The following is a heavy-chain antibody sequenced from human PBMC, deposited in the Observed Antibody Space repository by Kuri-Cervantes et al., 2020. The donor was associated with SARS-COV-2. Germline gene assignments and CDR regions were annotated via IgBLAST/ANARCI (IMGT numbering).Heavy chain of an antibody. Sequence: GSLRLSCAFYGESFSGYYWNWIRQSPGKGPEWIGEVNHRGSTNYNPSLKSRVTISVDTSSKQFSLHLGSVTAADTAVYYCARLGGYRSGYNWFDPWGQGTLVTVSS. CDR1: GESFSGYY. D-gene: IGHD5-18*01. J-gene: IGHJ5*02. CDR3: ARLGGYRSGYNWFDP. V-gene: IGHV4-34*01. CDR2: VNHRGST.